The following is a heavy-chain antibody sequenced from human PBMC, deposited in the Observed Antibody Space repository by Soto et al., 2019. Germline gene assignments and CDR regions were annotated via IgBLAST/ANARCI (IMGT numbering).Heavy chain of an antibody. Sequence: PSETLSLTCTVSGGSISSYYWSWIRQPPGKGLEWIGYMYYGGRTNYSPSLKSRVTISVDTSKMQVSLKLSSVTAADTAVYFCARGTPSPLIVRSSRGPWFYPCGQGTLVTVSS. CDR3: ARGTPSPLIVRSSRGPWFYP. J-gene: IGHJ5*02. CDR1: GGSISSYY. V-gene: IGHV4-59*08. D-gene: IGHD2-15*01. CDR2: MYYGGRT.